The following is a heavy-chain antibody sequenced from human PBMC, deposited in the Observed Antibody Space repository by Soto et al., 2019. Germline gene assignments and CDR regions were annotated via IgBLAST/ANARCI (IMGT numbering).Heavy chain of an antibody. CDR1: GFTFSSYG. Sequence: GGSLRLSCAASGFTFSSYGMHWVRQAPGKGLEWVAVISYDGSNKYYADSVKGRFTISRDNSKNTLYLQMNSLRAEDTAVYYCAKDNEGNWTNYFDYWGQGNLVTVSS. D-gene: IGHD1-1*01. CDR2: ISYDGSNK. V-gene: IGHV3-30*18. CDR3: AKDNEGNWTNYFDY. J-gene: IGHJ4*02.